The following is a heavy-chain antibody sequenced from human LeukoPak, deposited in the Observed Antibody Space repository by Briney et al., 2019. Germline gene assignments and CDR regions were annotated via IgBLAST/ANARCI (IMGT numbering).Heavy chain of an antibody. CDR3: ARVSLGGCDY. CDR1: GGSFSGYY. CDR2: INHSGST. D-gene: IGHD2-15*01. Sequence: SETLSLTCAVYGGSFSGYYWSWIRQPPGKGLEWIGEINHSGSTNYNPSLKSRVTISVDTSKSQFSLKLSSVTAADTAVYYCARVSLGGCDYWGQGTLVTVSS. J-gene: IGHJ4*02. V-gene: IGHV4-34*01.